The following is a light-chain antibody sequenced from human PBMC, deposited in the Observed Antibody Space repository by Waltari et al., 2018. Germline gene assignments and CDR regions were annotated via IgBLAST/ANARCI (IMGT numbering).Light chain of an antibody. CDR3: QQYYSYPRT. CDR2: AAS. V-gene: IGKV1-39*01. Sequence: DVQVTQSPSSLSASVGDSVTITCRTSQDIDRYLIWYQQKPGNAPKLLIYAASYLQSGVPSRFSGSGSGTDFSLTISSLQSEDFATYYCQQYYSYPRTFGQGTKVEIK. CDR1: QDIDRY. J-gene: IGKJ1*01.